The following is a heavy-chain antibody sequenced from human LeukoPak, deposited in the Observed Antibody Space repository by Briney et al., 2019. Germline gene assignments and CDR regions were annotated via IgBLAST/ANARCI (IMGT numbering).Heavy chain of an antibody. V-gene: IGHV4-59*08. D-gene: IGHD2-21*02. CDR2: IYYKGTT. CDR1: GGSISGYH. J-gene: IGHJ5*02. CDR3: ARLVAVTGTVDWFDP. Sequence: SETLSLTCVVSGGSISGYHWSWIRQPPGKGLEWIGYIYYKGTTNYNPSLKSRVTISLDTSKSQFSLKLSSVTAADTAVYYCARLVAVTGTVDWFDPWGREPWSPSPQ.